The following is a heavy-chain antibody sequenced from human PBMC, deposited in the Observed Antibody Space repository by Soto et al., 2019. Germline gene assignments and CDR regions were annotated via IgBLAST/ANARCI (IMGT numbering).Heavy chain of an antibody. Sequence: SETLSLTCTVSGGSISSYYWSWIRQPPGKGLEWIGYIYYSGSTNYNPSLKSRVTISVDTSKNQFSLKLSSVTAADTAVYYCASTPLTHYYYYYYMDCWGKGTKVTVSS. J-gene: IGHJ6*03. CDR2: IYYSGST. CDR3: ASTPLTHYYYYYYMDC. V-gene: IGHV4-59*08. CDR1: GGSISSYY.